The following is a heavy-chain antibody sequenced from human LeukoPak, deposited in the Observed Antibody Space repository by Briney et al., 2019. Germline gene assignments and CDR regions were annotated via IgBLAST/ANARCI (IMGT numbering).Heavy chain of an antibody. D-gene: IGHD3-10*01. CDR2: IRYDGSNK. V-gene: IGHV3-30*02. J-gene: IGHJ4*02. CDR1: GFTFSSYV. Sequence: PGGSLRLSCAASGFTFSSYVMHWVRQAPGKGLEWVAFIRYDGSNKYYADSVKGRFTISRDNSKNTLYLQMNSLRAGDTAVYYCAKVFHGSGSYYNFFDYWGQGTLVTVSS. CDR3: AKVFHGSGSYYNFFDY.